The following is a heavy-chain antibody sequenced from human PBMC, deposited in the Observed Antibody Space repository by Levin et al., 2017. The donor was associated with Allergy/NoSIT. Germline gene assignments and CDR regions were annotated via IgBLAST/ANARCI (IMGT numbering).Heavy chain of an antibody. CDR1: GLSISTYA. CDR2: VSGSGGA. J-gene: IGHJ4*02. D-gene: IGHD1-26*01. V-gene: IGHV3-23*01. Sequence: GGSLRLSCAVSGLSISTYAMSWVRQAPGKGLEWVSGVSGSGGAYYADSVKGRFTVSRDNSKNMLYLQMNSLRGDDTAVYYCAKEYSASSSDYFWGQGTLVTVSS. CDR3: AKEYSASSSDYF.